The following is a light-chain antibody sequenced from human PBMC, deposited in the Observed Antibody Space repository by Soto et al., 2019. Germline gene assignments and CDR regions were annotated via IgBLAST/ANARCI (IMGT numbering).Light chain of an antibody. V-gene: IGKV3-20*01. CDR3: QHYGSSLT. CDR2: GAS. Sequence: EIVLTQSPGTLSLSPGERVTLSCRASQSVRSTYLAWYQQKPGQAPRLLIYGASSRATGIPDRFSGSGSGTDFTLTISRLEPEDFAVYYCQHYGSSLTFGGATTVEI. J-gene: IGKJ4*01. CDR1: QSVRSTY.